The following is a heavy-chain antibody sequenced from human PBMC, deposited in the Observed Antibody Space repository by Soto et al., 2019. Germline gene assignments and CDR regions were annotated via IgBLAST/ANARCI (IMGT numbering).Heavy chain of an antibody. Sequence: SETLSLTCTVSGGSISSGDYYWSWIRQPPGKGLEWIGYIYYSGSTYYNPSLKSRVTISVDTSKNQFSLKLSSVTAADTAVYYCAREGKTAGWFDPWGQGTLVTVSS. V-gene: IGHV4-30-4*01. CDR1: GGSISSGDYY. D-gene: IGHD2-21*02. CDR3: AREGKTAGWFDP. CDR2: IYYSGST. J-gene: IGHJ5*02.